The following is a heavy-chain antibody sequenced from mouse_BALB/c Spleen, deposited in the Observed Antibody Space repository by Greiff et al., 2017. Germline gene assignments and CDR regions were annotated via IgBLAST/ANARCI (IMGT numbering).Heavy chain of an antibody. CDR1: GYTFTSYW. D-gene: IGHD2-9*01. J-gene: IGHJ3*01. Sequence: QVQLKESGAELAKPGASVKMSCKASGYTFTSYWMHWVKQRPGQGLEWIGYINPSTGYTEYNQKFKDKATLTADKSSSTAYMQLSSLTSEDSAVYYCARPYYGYDAWFAYWGQGTLVTVSA. CDR2: INPSTGYT. CDR3: ARPYYGYDAWFAY. V-gene: IGHV1-7*01.